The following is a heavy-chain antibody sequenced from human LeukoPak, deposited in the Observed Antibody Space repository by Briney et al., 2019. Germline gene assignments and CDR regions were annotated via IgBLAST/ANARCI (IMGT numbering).Heavy chain of an antibody. D-gene: IGHD3-16*02. Sequence: SETLSLTCTVSGGSISSYYWSWIRQPPGKGLEWIGYLYDSGGTNYNPSLKSRVTISVDTSKNQFSLKLSSVTAADTAVYYCARSPDYDYVWGSYRLHRPGRAFDIWGQGTMVTVSS. CDR1: GGSISSYY. V-gene: IGHV4-59*01. J-gene: IGHJ3*02. CDR3: ARSPDYDYVWGSYRLHRPGRAFDI. CDR2: LYDSGGT.